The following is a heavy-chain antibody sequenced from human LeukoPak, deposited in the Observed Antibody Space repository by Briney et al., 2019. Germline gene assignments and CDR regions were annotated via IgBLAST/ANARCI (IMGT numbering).Heavy chain of an antibody. Sequence: SPTLSLTCTVSGDSISSGGYYWSWIRQRPGKGLEWIGYIYYSGSTYYNPSLKSPVTMSVDMSKNQFSLKLTSVTAADTAIYYCARVVVAVVAFDIWGQGTMVTFSS. V-gene: IGHV4-31*01. D-gene: IGHD2-15*01. CDR1: GDSISSGGYY. CDR2: IYYSGST. J-gene: IGHJ3*02. CDR3: ARVVVAVVAFDI.